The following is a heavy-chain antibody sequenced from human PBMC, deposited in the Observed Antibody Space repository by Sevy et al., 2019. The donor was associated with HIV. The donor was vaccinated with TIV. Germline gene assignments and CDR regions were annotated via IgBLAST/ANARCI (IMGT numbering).Heavy chain of an antibody. J-gene: IGHJ4*02. Sequence: GGSLRLSCATSGFTFGYYCMSWVRQAPGKGLEWISFFKSKAHGGTAENAASVKDRFTISRDDSKGIVYLQMNNLKTEDTAVYFCTRWSGSQSIFDYWGQGTLVTVSS. CDR1: GFTFGYYC. CDR2: FKSKAHGGTA. V-gene: IGHV3-49*04. D-gene: IGHD1-26*01. CDR3: TRWSGSQSIFDY.